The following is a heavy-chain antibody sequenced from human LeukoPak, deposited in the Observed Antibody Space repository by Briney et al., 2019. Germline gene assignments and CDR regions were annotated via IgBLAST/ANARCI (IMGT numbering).Heavy chain of an antibody. D-gene: IGHD2-2*01. J-gene: IGHJ4*02. CDR1: GGSISSYY. V-gene: IGHV4-4*07. CDR2: IYTSGST. CDR3: ARSPTRRPYEYYFDY. Sequence: SETLSLTCTVSGGSISSYYWSWIRQPAGKGLEWIGRIYTSGSTNYNPSLKSRVTMSVDTSKNQFSLKLSAVTAADTAVYYCARSPTRRPYEYYFDYWGQGTLVTVSS.